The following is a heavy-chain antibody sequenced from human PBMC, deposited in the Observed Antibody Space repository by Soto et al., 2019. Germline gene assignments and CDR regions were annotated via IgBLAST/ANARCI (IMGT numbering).Heavy chain of an antibody. CDR3: ARGVRWDGNAFDI. CDR2: ISSSSSYI. D-gene: IGHD4-17*01. CDR1: GFTFSSYS. J-gene: IGHJ3*02. Sequence: EVQLVESGGGLVKPGGSLRLSCAASGFTFSSYSMNWVRQAPGKGLEWVSSISSSSSYIYYADSVKGRFTLSRDNAKNSVDLQMNSLRAGDTAVYYCARGVRWDGNAFDIWGQGTMVTVSS. V-gene: IGHV3-21*01.